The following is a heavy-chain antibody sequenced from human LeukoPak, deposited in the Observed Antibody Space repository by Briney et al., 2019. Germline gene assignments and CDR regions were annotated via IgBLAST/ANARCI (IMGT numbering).Heavy chain of an antibody. Sequence: ASVKVSCKTSGYTFTGYYIHWVRQAPGQGLEWMGWITPNSGGTNYAQKFQGRVTMTRDTSISTAYMELSRLRPNDTAVYYCARASESGWREFDYWGQGTLVTVSS. D-gene: IGHD6-19*01. V-gene: IGHV1-2*02. CDR3: ARASESGWREFDY. J-gene: IGHJ4*02. CDR2: ITPNSGGT. CDR1: GYTFTGYY.